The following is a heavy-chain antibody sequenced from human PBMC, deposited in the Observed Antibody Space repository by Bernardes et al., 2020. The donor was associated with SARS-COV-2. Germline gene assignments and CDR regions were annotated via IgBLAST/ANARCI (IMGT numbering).Heavy chain of an antibody. CDR1: GFTFRAYS. D-gene: IGHD3-10*01. CDR2: ISSDGGFT. J-gene: IGHJ6*02. CDR3: VKESSSGMDV. Sequence: GGSLRLSRSASGFTFRAYSLHWVRQAPGKGLDYVSTISSDGGFTYHAESVRGRFTISRDNSMNTLYLQMSSLGPEDTAVYYCVKESSSGMDVWGQGTTVTVSS. V-gene: IGHV3-64D*06.